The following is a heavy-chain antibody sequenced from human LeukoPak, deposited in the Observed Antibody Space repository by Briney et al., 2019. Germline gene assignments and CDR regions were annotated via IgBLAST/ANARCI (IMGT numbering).Heavy chain of an antibody. Sequence: GSLRLSCAASGFTTSRFAMTWVRQAPGKGLEWVSSISGTGHSTNYADSVKGRLTISRDNYNNTLYLQMKSLRADDTTADYCAKQSSQRFYDCWAGYYPLASWGQGTLVAVSS. V-gene: IGHV3-23*01. D-gene: IGHD3-3*01. CDR1: GFTTSRFA. CDR3: AKQSSQRFYDCWAGYYPLAS. CDR2: ISGTGHST. J-gene: IGHJ4*02.